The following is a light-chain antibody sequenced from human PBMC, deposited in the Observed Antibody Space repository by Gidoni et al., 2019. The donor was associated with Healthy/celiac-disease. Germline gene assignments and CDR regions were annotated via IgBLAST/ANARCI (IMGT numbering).Light chain of an antibody. V-gene: IGLV1-40*01. CDR1: SSNIGAGYD. J-gene: IGLJ2*01. CDR3: QSYDSSLSVHVV. CDR2: GNS. Sequence: HYVLTQPPSVSGAPGQRVTISCTGSSSNIGAGYDVHWYQQLPGTAPKLLIYGNSNRPSGVPDRFSGSKSGTSASLAITGLQAEDEADYYCQSYDSSLSVHVVFGGGTKLTVL.